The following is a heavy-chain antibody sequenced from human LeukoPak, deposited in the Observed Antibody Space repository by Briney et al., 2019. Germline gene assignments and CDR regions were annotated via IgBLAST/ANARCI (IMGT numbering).Heavy chain of an antibody. D-gene: IGHD3-16*01. Sequence: SQTLSLTCTVSGGFISSGGYYWSWIRQHPGKGLEWIGYIYYSGSTYYNPSLKSRVTISVDTSKNQFSLKLSSVTAADTAVYYCASGRKGPVSYFDYWGQGTLVTVSS. CDR1: GGFISSGGYY. CDR2: IYYSGST. V-gene: IGHV4-31*03. J-gene: IGHJ4*02. CDR3: ASGRKGPVSYFDY.